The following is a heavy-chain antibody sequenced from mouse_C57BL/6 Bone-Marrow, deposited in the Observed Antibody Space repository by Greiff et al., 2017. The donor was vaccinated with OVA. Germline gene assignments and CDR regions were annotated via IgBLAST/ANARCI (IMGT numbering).Heavy chain of an antibody. J-gene: IGHJ2*01. V-gene: IGHV5-4*01. CDR3: AREKYGIFLDY. Sequence: EVKLVESGGGLVKPGGSLKLSCAASGFTFSSYAMSWVRQTPEKRLEWVATISDGGSYTYYPDNVKGRFTISRDNAKNNLYLQMSHLKSEDTAMYYCAREKYGIFLDYWGQGTTLTVSS. CDR1: GFTFSSYA. CDR2: ISDGGSYT. D-gene: IGHD2-1*01.